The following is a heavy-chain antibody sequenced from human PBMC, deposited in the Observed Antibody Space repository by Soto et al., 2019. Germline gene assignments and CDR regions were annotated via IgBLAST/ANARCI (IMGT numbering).Heavy chain of an antibody. D-gene: IGHD6-19*01. Sequence: ASVKVSCKASGYTFTGHYMHWVRQAPGQGLELMGWINPNSGGTNYAQKFQGWVTMTRDTSISTAYMELSRLRSDDTAVYYCARGVAGYSSGWTLYYYYGMDVWGQGTTVTVYS. V-gene: IGHV1-2*04. CDR3: ARGVAGYSSGWTLYYYYGMDV. J-gene: IGHJ6*02. CDR1: GYTFTGHY. CDR2: INPNSGGT.